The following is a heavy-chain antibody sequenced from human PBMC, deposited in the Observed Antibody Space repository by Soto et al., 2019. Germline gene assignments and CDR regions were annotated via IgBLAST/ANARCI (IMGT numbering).Heavy chain of an antibody. CDR2: ISSTGSTT. CDR1: GFTCSSHE. J-gene: IGHJ6*02. V-gene: IGHV3-48*03. CDR3: ARQAELLRAGPNYYHHSVLDV. Sequence: QRLSCAASGFTCSSHEMNWIRKTTGKGLESVSYISSTGSTTYYGGSLNGRFTVSRDNAKSSLYLQIDGLRADDTAVYYCARQAELLRAGPNYYHHSVLDVWGQGTTVTVSS. D-gene: IGHD1-26*01.